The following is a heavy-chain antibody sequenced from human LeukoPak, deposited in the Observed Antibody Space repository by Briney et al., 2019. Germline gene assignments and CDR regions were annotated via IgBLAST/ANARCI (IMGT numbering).Heavy chain of an antibody. V-gene: IGHV3-30*04. CDR1: GFTFSSYA. Sequence: PGGSLRLSCAASGFTFSSYAMHWVRQAPGKGLEWVAVISYDGSNKYYADSVKGRFTISRDNSKNTLYLQMNSLRAEDTAVYYRAREDGDPQPHDAFDIWGQGTMVTVSS. D-gene: IGHD4-17*01. CDR2: ISYDGSNK. J-gene: IGHJ3*02. CDR3: AREDGDPQPHDAFDI.